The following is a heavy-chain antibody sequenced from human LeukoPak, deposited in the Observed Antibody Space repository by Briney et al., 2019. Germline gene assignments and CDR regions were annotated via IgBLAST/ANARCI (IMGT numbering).Heavy chain of an antibody. J-gene: IGHJ4*02. CDR3: AKDIHLGAYGDYCFDY. D-gene: IGHD4-17*01. V-gene: IGHV3-30*02. Sequence: GGSLRLSCAASGFSFSSYGMHWVRQAPGKGLDWVSFIRYDGSDKYYGDSVKGRFTISRDNAKNSLYLQMNSLRAEDTALYYCAKDIHLGAYGDYCFDYWGQGTLVTVSS. CDR2: IRYDGSDK. CDR1: GFSFSSYG.